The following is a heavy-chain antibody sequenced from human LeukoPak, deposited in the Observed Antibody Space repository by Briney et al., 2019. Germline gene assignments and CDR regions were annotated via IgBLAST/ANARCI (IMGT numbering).Heavy chain of an antibody. J-gene: IGHJ4*02. V-gene: IGHV3-23*01. CDR3: AKDRNVGSSGWFRGGSFDY. CDR1: GFTFSSYA. D-gene: IGHD6-13*01. Sequence: GGSPRLSCAASGFTFSSYAMSWVRQAPGKGLEWVSAISGSGGSTYYADSVKGRFTISRDNSKNTLYLQMNSLRAEDTAVYYCAKDRNVGSSGWFRGGSFDYWGQGTLVTVSS. CDR2: ISGSGGST.